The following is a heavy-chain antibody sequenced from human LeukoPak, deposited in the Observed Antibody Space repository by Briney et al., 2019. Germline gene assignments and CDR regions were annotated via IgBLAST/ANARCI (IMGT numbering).Heavy chain of an antibody. J-gene: IGHJ4*02. V-gene: IGHV4-34*01. CDR2: INHSGST. CDR1: GGSFSGYY. CDR3: ARLPKDYSSSWYVDY. D-gene: IGHD6-13*01. Sequence: SETLSLTCAVYGGSFSGYYWSWIRQPPGKGLEWIGEINHSGSTNYNPSLKSRVTISVDTSKNQFSLKLSSVTAADTAVYYCARLPKDYSSSWYVDYWGQGTLVTVSS.